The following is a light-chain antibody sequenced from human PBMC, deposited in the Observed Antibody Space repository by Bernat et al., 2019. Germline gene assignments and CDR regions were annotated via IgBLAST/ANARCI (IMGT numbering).Light chain of an antibody. CDR1: QVIHTY. V-gene: IGKV1-9*01. Sequence: DIQLTQSPSFLSASVGDRVTITCRARQVIHTYLALYQQKPGKAPKLLIYATSTLQSGVPSRFSGSGSGTEFTLTISSLQPEDFATYYCQQLDSYPLTFGGGTRVDIK. J-gene: IGKJ4*01. CDR2: ATS. CDR3: QQLDSYPLT.